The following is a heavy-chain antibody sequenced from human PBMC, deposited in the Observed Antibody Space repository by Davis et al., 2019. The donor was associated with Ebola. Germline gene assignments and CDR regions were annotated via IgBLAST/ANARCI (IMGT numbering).Heavy chain of an antibody. CDR1: GGSISSSSYY. J-gene: IGHJ4*02. CDR2: IYYSGST. Sequence: MPSETLSLTCTVPGGSISSSSYYWGWIRQPPGKGLEWIGSIYYSGSTYYNPSLKSRVAISVGTSKNQFSMKLTSVTAADTAVYYCAREYSRTYFDYWGQGTLVTVSS. CDR3: AREYSRTYFDY. D-gene: IGHD6-13*01. V-gene: IGHV4-39*02.